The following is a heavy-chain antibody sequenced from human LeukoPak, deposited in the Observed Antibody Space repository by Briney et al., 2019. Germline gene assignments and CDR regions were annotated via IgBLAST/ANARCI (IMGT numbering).Heavy chain of an antibody. D-gene: IGHD3-10*01. Sequence: SETLSLTCTVSGGSISSYYWSWIRQPPGKGLEWIGYIYYSGSTNYNPSLKSRVTISVDTSKNQFSLKLSSVTAADTAVYYCARDLGSGSYYVWFDPWGQGTLVTVSS. CDR3: ARDLGSGSYYVWFDP. J-gene: IGHJ5*02. V-gene: IGHV4-59*01. CDR1: GGSISSYY. CDR2: IYYSGST.